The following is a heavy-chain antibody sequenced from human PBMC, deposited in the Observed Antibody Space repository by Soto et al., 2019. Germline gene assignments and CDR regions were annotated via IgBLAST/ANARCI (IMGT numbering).Heavy chain of an antibody. J-gene: IGHJ4*02. D-gene: IGHD4-17*01. CDR3: IRTLNADYTKPVFDY. CDR1: GVTFSGSA. CDR2: IRTKPNTYAT. Sequence: PGGSLRLSCAASGVTFSGSAMHWVRQASGKGMEWVGHIRTKPNTYATTYAASVKGRFTISRDDSENTAYLQMNSLKTEDTAVYYCIRTLNADYTKPVFDYWGQGTLVTVSA. V-gene: IGHV3-73*01.